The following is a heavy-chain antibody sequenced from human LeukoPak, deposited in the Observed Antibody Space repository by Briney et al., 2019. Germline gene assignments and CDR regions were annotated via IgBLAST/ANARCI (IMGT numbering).Heavy chain of an antibody. CDR2: ISSNGGST. CDR1: GFTFSRYA. V-gene: IGHV3-64D*06. J-gene: IGHJ4*02. CDR3: VKDFYQAGSSLEGAFDY. Sequence: PGGSLRLSCSASGFTFSRYAIHWVRQAPGKGLEYVSAISSNGGSTYYADSVKGRFTISRDNSKNTLYLQMSSLRPEDTAVYYCVKDFYQAGSSLEGAFDYWGQGTLVTVSS. D-gene: IGHD6-13*01.